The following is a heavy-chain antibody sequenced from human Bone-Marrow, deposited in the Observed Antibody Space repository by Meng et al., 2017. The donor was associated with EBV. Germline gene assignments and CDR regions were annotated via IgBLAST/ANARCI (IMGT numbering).Heavy chain of an antibody. CDR1: ASSLNRTGVV. J-gene: IGHJ4*02. V-gene: IGHV2-5*02. CDR3: AHSFSSSCHDY. CDR2: IYCDDDN. D-gene: IGHD3-22*01. Sequence: LKAPAPPLSQPTQTLTLTCTFPASSLNRTGVVCGLIRQPPGKPLEWLALIYCDDDNRYRPSLKSRLPTTKDTSKNQLFLKMTNMDPVDTATYYCAHSFSSSCHDYWGQGTLVTVSS.